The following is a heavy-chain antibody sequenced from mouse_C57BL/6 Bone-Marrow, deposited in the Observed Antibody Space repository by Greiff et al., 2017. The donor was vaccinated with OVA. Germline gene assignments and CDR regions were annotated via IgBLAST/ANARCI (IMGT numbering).Heavy chain of an antibody. CDR2: ISNGGGST. CDR1: GFTFSDYY. Sequence: DVKLVESGGGLVQPGGSLKLSCAASGFTFSDYYMYWVRQTPEKRLEWVAYISNGGGSTYYPDTVKGRFTISRDNAKNTLYLQMRPLESEDTAMYYCARTWFAYWGQGTLVTVSA. V-gene: IGHV5-12*01. CDR3: ARTWFAY. J-gene: IGHJ3*01.